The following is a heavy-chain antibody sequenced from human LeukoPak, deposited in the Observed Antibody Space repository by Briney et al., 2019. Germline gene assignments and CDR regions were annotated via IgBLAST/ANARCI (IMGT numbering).Heavy chain of an antibody. Sequence: PGRSLRLSCAASGFTFSSYGMHWVRQAPGKGLEWVAVISYDGSNKYYADSVKGRFTISRDNSKDTLYLQMNSLRAEDTAVYYCAEDYDFWSPSYGMDVWGRGTTVTVSS. V-gene: IGHV3-30*18. J-gene: IGHJ6*02. CDR3: AEDYDFWSPSYGMDV. D-gene: IGHD3-3*01. CDR2: ISYDGSNK. CDR1: GFTFSSYG.